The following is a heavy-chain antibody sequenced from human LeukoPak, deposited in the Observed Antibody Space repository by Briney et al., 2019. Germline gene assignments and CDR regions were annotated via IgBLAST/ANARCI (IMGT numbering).Heavy chain of an antibody. V-gene: IGHV3-9*01. CDR1: GFKFDDYG. Sequence: GGSLRLSCAASGFKFDDYGMHWVRQAPGKGLEWVSHISWNSGSIDYADSVKGRFTISRDNVENFLYLQMDSLREEDTALYYCAKKGDRFGEFFEHWGQGMFVTVSS. CDR2: ISWNSGSI. D-gene: IGHD3-10*01. J-gene: IGHJ4*02. CDR3: AKKGDRFGEFFEH.